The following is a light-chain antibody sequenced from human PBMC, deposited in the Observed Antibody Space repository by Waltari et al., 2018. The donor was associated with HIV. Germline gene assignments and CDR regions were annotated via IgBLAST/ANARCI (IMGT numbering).Light chain of an antibody. CDR3: YSTDSSDNYGV. V-gene: IGLV3-10*01. J-gene: IGLJ3*02. Sequence: SYELTQPPSVSVSPGQTARITCSGDALPKQYAYWYQQKSGQAPVLVIHEDNKRPSGIPERFSGSSSGTMATLTINGAQVGDEADYYCYSTDSSDNYGVFGGGTKLTVL. CDR1: ALPKQY. CDR2: EDN.